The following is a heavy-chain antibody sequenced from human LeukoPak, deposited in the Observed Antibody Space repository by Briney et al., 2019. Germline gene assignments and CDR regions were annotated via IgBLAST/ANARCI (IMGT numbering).Heavy chain of an antibody. Sequence: PSETLSLTCTVSGYSISSSSYYWGWIRQPPGKGLEWIGSIYYSGSTYYNPSLKSRVTISVDTSKNQFSLKLSSVTAADTAVYYCARDSRWYTHNWFDPWGQGTLVTVSS. CDR1: GYSISSSSYY. V-gene: IGHV4-39*07. CDR2: IYYSGST. CDR3: ARDSRWYTHNWFDP. D-gene: IGHD2-15*01. J-gene: IGHJ5*02.